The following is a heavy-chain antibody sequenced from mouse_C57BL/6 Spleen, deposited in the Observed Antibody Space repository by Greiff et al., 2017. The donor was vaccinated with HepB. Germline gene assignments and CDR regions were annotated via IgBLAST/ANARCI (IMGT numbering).Heavy chain of an antibody. CDR3: ARPYGYFDY. Sequence: VMLVESGAELARPGASVKLSCKASGYTFTSYGISWVKQRTGQGLEWIGEIYPRSGNTYYNEKFKGKATLTADKSSSTAYMELRSLTSEDSAVYFCARPYGYFDYWGQGTTLTVSS. CDR1: GYTFTSYG. V-gene: IGHV1-81*01. D-gene: IGHD1-1*01. J-gene: IGHJ2*01. CDR2: IYPRSGNT.